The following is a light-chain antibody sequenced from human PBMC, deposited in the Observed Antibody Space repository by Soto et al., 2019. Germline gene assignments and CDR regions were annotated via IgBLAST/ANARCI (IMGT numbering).Light chain of an antibody. Sequence: RMTKSPSTLSASLWDRVTITCRASQGIGNALGWYQQKPGKPPKVLIYSASNLQSGVPPRFSGRGSGTDATLAISSLQPEDSETYYCLQDINYPWTFGQGTKVDIK. V-gene: IGKV1-6*01. CDR2: SAS. J-gene: IGKJ1*01. CDR3: LQDINYPWT. CDR1: QGIGNA.